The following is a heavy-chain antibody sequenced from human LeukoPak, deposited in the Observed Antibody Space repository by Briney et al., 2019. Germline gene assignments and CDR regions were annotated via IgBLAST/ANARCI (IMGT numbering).Heavy chain of an antibody. D-gene: IGHD3-22*01. CDR3: AKRGVVIRVILVGFHKEAYYFDY. J-gene: IGHJ4*02. CDR2: ISSSGSTI. Sequence: PGGSLRLSCAASGFTFSDYYMSWIRQAPGKGLEWVSYISSSGSTIYYADSVKGRFTISRDNAKNSLYLQMNSLRAEDTAVYFCAKRGVVIRVILVGFHKEAYYFDYWGQGTLVTVSS. CDR1: GFTFSDYY. V-gene: IGHV3-11*01.